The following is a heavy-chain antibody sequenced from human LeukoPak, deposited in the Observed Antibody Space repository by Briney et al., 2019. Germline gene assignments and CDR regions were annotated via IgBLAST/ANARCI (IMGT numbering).Heavy chain of an antibody. J-gene: IGHJ4*02. CDR1: GFTFSRYG. CDR2: ISDSGATI. Sequence: PGGSLRLSCAASGFTFSRYGMNWVRQAPGKGLEWVSGISDSGATIYYADSVKGRFTISRDDSKNMLYLQMHSLRPEDTAIYYCAKIRAARPVYWGQGTLVTVSS. CDR3: AKIRAARPVY. V-gene: IGHV3-23*01. D-gene: IGHD6-6*01.